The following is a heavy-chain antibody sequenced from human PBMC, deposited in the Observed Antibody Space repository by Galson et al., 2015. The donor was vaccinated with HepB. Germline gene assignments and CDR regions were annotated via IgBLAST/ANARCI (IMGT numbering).Heavy chain of an antibody. CDR2: IVVGSGNT. Sequence: SVKVSCKASGFTFTSSAMQWVRQARGQRLEWIGWIVVGSGNTNYAQKFQERVTITRDMSTSTAYMELSSLRSEDTAVYYCAADPDYGDYWYFDLWGRGTLVTVSS. J-gene: IGHJ2*01. V-gene: IGHV1-58*02. D-gene: IGHD4-17*01. CDR3: AADPDYGDYWYFDL. CDR1: GFTFTSSA.